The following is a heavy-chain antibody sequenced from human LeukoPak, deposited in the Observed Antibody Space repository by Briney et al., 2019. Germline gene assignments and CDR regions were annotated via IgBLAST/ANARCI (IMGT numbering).Heavy chain of an antibody. D-gene: IGHD2-2*01. CDR1: RGSTSRGGDS. CDR3: ARAGYCSSTSCLDAFDI. J-gene: IGHJ3*02. CDR2: IYHSGST. Sequence: SETLSLTCAVSRGSTSRGGDSSSWVRHPPGKGLGWIGYIYHSGSTYYNPSLKSRVTISVDRSKNQFSLKLSSVTAADTAVYYCARAGYCSSTSCLDAFDIWGQGTMVTVSS. V-gene: IGHV4-30-2*01.